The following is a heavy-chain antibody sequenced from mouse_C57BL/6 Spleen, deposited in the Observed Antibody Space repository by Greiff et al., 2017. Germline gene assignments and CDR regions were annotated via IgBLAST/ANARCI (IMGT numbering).Heavy chain of an antibody. J-gene: IGHJ4*01. Sequence: VKLQQPGAELVKPGASVKLSCKASGYTFTSYWMHWVKQRPGQGLEWIGRIHPNSGSTNYNEKFKSKATLTVDKSSSTAYMQLSSLTSEDSAVYYCARGLLRDYAIGYWGQGTSVTVAS. CDR3: ARGLLRDYAIGY. CDR2: IHPNSGST. CDR1: GYTFTSYW. D-gene: IGHD1-1*01. V-gene: IGHV1-64*01.